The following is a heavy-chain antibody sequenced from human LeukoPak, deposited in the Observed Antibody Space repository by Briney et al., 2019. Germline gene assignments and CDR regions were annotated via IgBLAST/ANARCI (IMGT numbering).Heavy chain of an antibody. CDR2: IKSKTDGGTT. Sequence: GGSLRLSWAASGFTFSNAWMSWVRQAPGKGLEWDGRIKSKTDGGTTDYAAPVKGRFTISRDDSKNTLYLQMNSLKTEDTAVYYCTYYILHWGQGTLVTVSS. J-gene: IGHJ1*01. CDR1: GFTFSNAW. D-gene: IGHD1-26*01. CDR3: TYYILH. V-gene: IGHV3-15*01.